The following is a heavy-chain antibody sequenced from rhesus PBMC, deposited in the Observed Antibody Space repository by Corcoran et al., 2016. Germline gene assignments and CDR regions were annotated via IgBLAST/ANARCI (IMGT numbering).Heavy chain of an antibody. Sequence: QLQLQESGPGLVKPSETLSVTCAVSGGSISSSYWCWIRQDPGKGLEWIGYIYGSGSSTNYNPSLKSRVTLSVDTSKNQFSLKLSSVTAADTAVYYCVRLLSYYYASFDYWGQGVLVTVSS. CDR1: GGSISSSY. V-gene: IGHV4-169*01. D-gene: IGHD3-16*01. CDR2: IYGSGSST. CDR3: VRLLSYYYASFDY. J-gene: IGHJ4*01.